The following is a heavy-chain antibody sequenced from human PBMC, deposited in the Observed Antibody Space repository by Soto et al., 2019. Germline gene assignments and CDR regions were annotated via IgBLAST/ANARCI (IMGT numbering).Heavy chain of an antibody. D-gene: IGHD5-18*01. CDR3: AKESVETTYSFYGMDI. CDR1: GFSFESCS. Sequence: LVESGGGVVQPGRSLTLSCAGSGFSFESCSMHWVRQAPGKGLEWVATVSFDSKNKYYIDSVEGRFTLSRDNAKNLLFLQMNSLRHEDTAVYYCAKESVETTYSFYGMDIWGPGTTVTVSS. J-gene: IGHJ6*02. CDR2: VSFDSKNK. V-gene: IGHV3-30*18.